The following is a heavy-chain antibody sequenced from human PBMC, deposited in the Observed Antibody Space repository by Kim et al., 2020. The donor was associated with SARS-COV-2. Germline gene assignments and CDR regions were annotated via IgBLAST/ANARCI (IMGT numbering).Heavy chain of an antibody. Sequence: STNYNPSLKSRVTISVDTSKNQFSLKLSSVTAADTAVYYCASSLSRGSDYWGQGTLVTVSS. CDR3: ASSLSRGSDY. V-gene: IGHV4-34*01. J-gene: IGHJ4*02. CDR2: ST.